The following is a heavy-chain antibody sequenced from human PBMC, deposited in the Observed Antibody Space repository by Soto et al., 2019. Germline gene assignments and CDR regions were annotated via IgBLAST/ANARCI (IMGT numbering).Heavy chain of an antibody. CDR3: AKHPRVQHYDSGSSSC. Sequence: PVGSLRLSCAASGFTFSNYAMSCVRQSPGKGLEWVSAISGSGGSTYYADSVKGRFTISRDNSNNTLYLQMNSLRAEDTAVYYCAKHPRVQHYDSGSSSCWAHGTLITVSS. D-gene: IGHD3-10*01. CDR1: GFTFSNYA. J-gene: IGHJ4*01. CDR2: ISGSGGST. V-gene: IGHV3-23*01.